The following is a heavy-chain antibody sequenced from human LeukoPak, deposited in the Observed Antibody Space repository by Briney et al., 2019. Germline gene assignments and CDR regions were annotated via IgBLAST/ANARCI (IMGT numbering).Heavy chain of an antibody. CDR1: GGTFSSYT. CDR3: ARSRYDSSGYYYY. J-gene: IGHJ4*02. V-gene: IGHV1-69*02. Sequence: SVKVSCKASGGTFSSYTISWVRQAPGQGLEWMGRIIPVLGIANYAQKFQGRVTITADKSTSTAYMELSSLRSEDTAVYYCARSRYDSSGYYYYWGQGTLVTVSS. D-gene: IGHD3-22*01. CDR2: IIPVLGIA.